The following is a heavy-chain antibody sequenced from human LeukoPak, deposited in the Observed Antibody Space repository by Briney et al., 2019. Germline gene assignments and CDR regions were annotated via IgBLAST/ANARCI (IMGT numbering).Heavy chain of an antibody. Sequence: GGSLRLSCAASGFTFSSYAMHWVRQAPGKGLEWVAVISYDGSNKYYADSVKGRFTISRDNSKNTLYLQMDNLRAEDRAVYYGARVRQVVNCMVGWGKGGTVTVSS. D-gene: IGHD4-23*01. V-gene: IGHV3-30-3*01. J-gene: IGHJ6*04. CDR1: GFTFSSYA. CDR3: ARVRQVVNCMVG. CDR2: ISYDGSNK.